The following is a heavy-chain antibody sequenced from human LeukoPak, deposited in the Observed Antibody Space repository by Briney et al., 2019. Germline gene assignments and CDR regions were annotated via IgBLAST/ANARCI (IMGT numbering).Heavy chain of an antibody. V-gene: IGHV1-69*13. D-gene: IGHD3-3*01. CDR3: ARACDFWSGYQNNWFDP. J-gene: IGHJ5*02. CDR1: GYTFTSYG. Sequence: RASVKVSCKASGYTFTSYGISWVRQAPGQGLEWMGGIIPIFGTANYAQKFQGRVTITADESTSTAYMELSSLRSEDTAVYYCARACDFWSGYQNNWFDPWGQGTLVTVSS. CDR2: IIPIFGTA.